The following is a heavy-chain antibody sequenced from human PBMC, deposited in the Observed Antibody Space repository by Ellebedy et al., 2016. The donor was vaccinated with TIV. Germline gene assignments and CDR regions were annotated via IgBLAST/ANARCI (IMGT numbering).Heavy chain of an antibody. J-gene: IGHJ4*02. CDR1: GFIFADYG. CDR2: ISWSSESI. Sequence: SLKISXVASGFIFADYGMHWVRQPPGKGLEWVASISWSSESIAYADSVRGRFTVSRDNARNSLHLHMNSLRPEDTAFYYCAKVGLFEVFYEVWGQGTLVTVSP. D-gene: IGHD3-16*01. CDR3: AKVGLFEVFYEV. V-gene: IGHV3-9*01.